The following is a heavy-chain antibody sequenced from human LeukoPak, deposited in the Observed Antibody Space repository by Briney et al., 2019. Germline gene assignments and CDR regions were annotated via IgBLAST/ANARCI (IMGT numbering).Heavy chain of an antibody. CDR3: ARACGSDIVVVPAALDP. J-gene: IGHJ5*02. Sequence: ASVTVSCKASGYTFTSYYMHWVRQAPGQGLEWMGIINPSGGSTSYAQKFQGRVTMTRDTSTSTVYMELSSLRSEDTAVYYCARACGSDIVVVPAALDPWGQGTLVTVSS. CDR2: INPSGGST. CDR1: GYTFTSYY. V-gene: IGHV1-46*01. D-gene: IGHD2-2*01.